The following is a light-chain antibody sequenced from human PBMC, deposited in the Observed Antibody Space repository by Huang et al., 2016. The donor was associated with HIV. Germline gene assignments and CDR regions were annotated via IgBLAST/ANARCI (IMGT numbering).Light chain of an antibody. V-gene: IGKV3-15*01. J-gene: IGKJ4*01. Sequence: EIVMTQSPATLSVSPGARVTLSCRASQRISYNLAWYQQKPGQAHTLLIYDASTRATGIPARFSGGGSGTEFTLTISSLQSEDFAVYSCQQYNNWPLTFGGGTKVEIK. CDR1: QRISYN. CDR2: DAS. CDR3: QQYNNWPLT.